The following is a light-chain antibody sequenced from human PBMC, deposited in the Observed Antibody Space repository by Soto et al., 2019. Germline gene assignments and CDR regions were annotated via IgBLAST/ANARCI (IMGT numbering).Light chain of an antibody. J-gene: IGKJ5*01. CDR1: ENVNNN. Sequence: EIVMTQSPATLSMSPGERATLSCRASENVNNNLAWYQQRPGQAPRLLIYVASTRAPGISTRFSGSGSGTEFTLTISSLQSEGFAVYYCQQYNNWPPTTFGQGTRLEIK. V-gene: IGKV3-15*01. CDR2: VAS. CDR3: QQYNNWPPTT.